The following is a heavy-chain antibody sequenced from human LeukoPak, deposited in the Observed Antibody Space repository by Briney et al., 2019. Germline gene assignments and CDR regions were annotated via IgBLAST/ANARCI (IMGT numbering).Heavy chain of an antibody. CDR3: ARRPDHYDFWSGYNGPDY. CDR2: ISGSGGST. CDR1: GFTFSSYA. D-gene: IGHD3-3*01. Sequence: GGSLRLSCAASGFTFSSYAMSWVRQAPGKGLEWVSAISGSGGSTYYADSVKGRFTISRDNSKNTLYLQMNSLRAEDTAVYYCARRPDHYDFWSGYNGPDYWGQGTLVTVSS. V-gene: IGHV3-23*01. J-gene: IGHJ4*02.